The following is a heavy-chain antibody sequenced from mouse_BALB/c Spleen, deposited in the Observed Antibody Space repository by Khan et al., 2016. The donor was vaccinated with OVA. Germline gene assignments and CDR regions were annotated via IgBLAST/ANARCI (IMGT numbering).Heavy chain of an antibody. CDR3: ARSNYFGYTFAY. CDR2: ISPGSGDT. D-gene: IGHD1-2*01. J-gene: IGHJ3*01. Sequence: VQLQESGAELARPGASVKLSCKASGYTFTDYYINWVKQRTGQGLEWIGEISPGSGDTYYNERFKGKATLTADKSSSTAYMQLGSLTSEASAVYFCARSNYFGYTFAYWGQGTLVTVSA. V-gene: IGHV1-77*01. CDR1: GYTFTDYY.